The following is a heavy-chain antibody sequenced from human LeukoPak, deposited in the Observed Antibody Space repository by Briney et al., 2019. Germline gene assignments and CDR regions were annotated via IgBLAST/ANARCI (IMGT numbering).Heavy chain of an antibody. CDR3: ARSTTIFGVVTTFDP. J-gene: IGHJ5*02. CDR2: IYTSGST. Sequence: SETLSHTCTVSGGSISSYYWSWIRQPAGKGLEWIGRIYTSGSTNYNPSLKSRVTMSVDTSKNQFSLKLSSVTAADTAVYYCARSTTIFGVVTTFDPWGQGTLVTVSS. CDR1: GGSISSYY. V-gene: IGHV4-4*07. D-gene: IGHD3-3*01.